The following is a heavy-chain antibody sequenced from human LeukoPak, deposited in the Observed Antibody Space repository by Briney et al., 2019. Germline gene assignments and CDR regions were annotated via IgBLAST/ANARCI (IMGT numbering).Heavy chain of an antibody. CDR3: ARGQWLRPYYYYGMDV. J-gene: IGHJ6*04. Sequence: GASVKVSCKASGGTFSSYAISWVRQAPGQGLEWMGGIIPIFGTANYAQKFQGRVTITADKSTSTAYMELSGLRSEDTAVYYCARGQWLRPYYYYGMDVWGKGTTVTVSS. CDR1: GGTFSSYA. D-gene: IGHD5-12*01. V-gene: IGHV1-69*06. CDR2: IIPIFGTA.